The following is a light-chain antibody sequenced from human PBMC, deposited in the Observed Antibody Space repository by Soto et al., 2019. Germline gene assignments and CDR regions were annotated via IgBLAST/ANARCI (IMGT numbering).Light chain of an antibody. CDR3: MQALQTPLT. CDR2: LGS. J-gene: IGKJ4*01. CDR1: QSLLHSNGYNY. Sequence: DIVMTQSPLSLPVTPGEPASISCRSSQSLLHSNGYNYLDCYLQKPGQSPHLLIYLGSNRASGVTDRFSGSGSGTDFKLKISRVEAEDVGVYYCMQALQTPLTFGGGTKVEIK. V-gene: IGKV2-28*01.